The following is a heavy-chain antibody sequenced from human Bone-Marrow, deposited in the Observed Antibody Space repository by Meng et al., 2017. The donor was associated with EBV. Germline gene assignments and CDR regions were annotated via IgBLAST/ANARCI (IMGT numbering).Heavy chain of an antibody. CDR2: INHSGST. V-gene: IGHV4-34*01. CDR1: GGSLSGFS. J-gene: IGHJ5*02. D-gene: IGHD4-23*01. Sequence: QVQLQQWGAGLLKPSETLSLTCVVNGGSLSGFSWSWIRQAPGKGLEWIGEINHSGSTNYNPSLKSRVTISVDTSKNQFSLKLSSVTAADTAVYYCARGKRWVRNWFDPWGQGTLVTVSS. CDR3: ARGKRWVRNWFDP.